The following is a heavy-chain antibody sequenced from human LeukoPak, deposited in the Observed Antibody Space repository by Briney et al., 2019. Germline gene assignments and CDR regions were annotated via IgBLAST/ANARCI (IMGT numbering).Heavy chain of an antibody. CDR2: IYYSGST. D-gene: IGHD2-2*01. J-gene: IGHJ3*02. Sequence: SETLSLTCTVSGGSISSGGYCWSWIRQHPGKGLELIGYIYYSGSTYYNPSLKSRLTISVDTSKNQFSLKLSSVTAADTAVYYYAREARYCSSTSCSFDAFDIWVQGTMVSVSS. V-gene: IGHV4-31*03. CDR3: AREARYCSSTSCSFDAFDI. CDR1: GGSISSGGYC.